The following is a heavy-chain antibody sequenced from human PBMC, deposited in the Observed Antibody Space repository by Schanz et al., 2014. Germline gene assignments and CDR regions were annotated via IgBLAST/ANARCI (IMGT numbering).Heavy chain of an antibody. CDR3: AKAEYDILTDSYSRLDP. Sequence: QVQLVQSGAEVKKPGASVKVSCKASGFNFNNYDINWVRQATGQGLEWVGWISVYTGNTKYGQKVQGRVTMTADASTNTAYMELRSLRSDDAAVYYCAKAEYDILTDSYSRLDPWGQGTLVTVSS. V-gene: IGHV1-18*04. CDR2: ISVYTGNT. J-gene: IGHJ5*02. D-gene: IGHD3-9*01. CDR1: GFNFNNYD.